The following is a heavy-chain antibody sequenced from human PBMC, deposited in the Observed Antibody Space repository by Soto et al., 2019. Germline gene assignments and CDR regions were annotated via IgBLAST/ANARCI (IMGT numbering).Heavy chain of an antibody. CDR1: GYTFTSYG. D-gene: IGHD3-22*01. Sequence: ASVKVSCKASGYTFTSYGISWVRQAPGQGLEWMGWISAYNGNTNYAQKLQGRVTMTTDTSTSTAYMELRSLRSDDTAVYYGARYLTFFYYYYDSSGPRRWFDPWGKGTLVTVSS. J-gene: IGHJ5*02. CDR2: ISAYNGNT. CDR3: ARYLTFFYYYYDSSGPRRWFDP. V-gene: IGHV1-18*01.